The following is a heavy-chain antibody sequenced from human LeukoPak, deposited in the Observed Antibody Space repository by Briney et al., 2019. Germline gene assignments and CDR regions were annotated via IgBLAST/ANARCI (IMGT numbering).Heavy chain of an antibody. CDR3: ARTDYGGPDY. V-gene: IGHV1-46*01. J-gene: IGHJ4*02. D-gene: IGHD4-23*01. CDR1: GYTFTSYY. Sequence: ASVKVSCKASGYTFTSYYMHWVRQAPGQGLEWMGIINPSGGSTSYAQKLQGRVTMTTDTSTSTAYMELRSLRSDDTAVYYCARTDYGGPDYWGQGTLVTVSS. CDR2: INPSGGST.